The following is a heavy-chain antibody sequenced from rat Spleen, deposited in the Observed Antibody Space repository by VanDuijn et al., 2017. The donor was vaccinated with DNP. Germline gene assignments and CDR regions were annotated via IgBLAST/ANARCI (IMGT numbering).Heavy chain of an antibody. J-gene: IGHJ4*01. CDR2: ISPSGSRP. V-gene: IGHV5-27*01. Sequence: EVQLVESGGDLVQPGRSLKLSCVASGFTFSDYYMAWVRQAPKKGLEWVAAISPSGSRPYSPDSVKGRFTISRDNAKDTQYLQMDSLRSEDTATYYCATDYYSSSYYAMDAWGQGTSVTVSS. CDR3: ATDYYSSSYYAMDA. CDR1: GFTFSDYY. D-gene: IGHD1-2*01.